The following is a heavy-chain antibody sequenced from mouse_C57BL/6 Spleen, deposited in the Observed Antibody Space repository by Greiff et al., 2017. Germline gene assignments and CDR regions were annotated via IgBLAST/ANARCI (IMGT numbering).Heavy chain of an antibody. J-gene: IGHJ2*01. D-gene: IGHD2-3*01. Sequence: VQLQQSGAELVRPGASVKLSCKASGYTFTDYYINWVKQRPGQGLEWIARIYPGSGNTYYNEKFKGKATLTAEKSSSTAYMQLSSLTSEDSAVYFCARGGAYDGYYVDWGQGTTLTVSS. CDR1: GYTFTDYY. V-gene: IGHV1-76*01. CDR3: ARGGAYDGYYVD. CDR2: IYPGSGNT.